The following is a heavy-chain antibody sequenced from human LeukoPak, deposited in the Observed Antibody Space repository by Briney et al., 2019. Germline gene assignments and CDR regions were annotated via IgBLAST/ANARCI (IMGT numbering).Heavy chain of an antibody. V-gene: IGHV3-23*01. CDR2: ISGSGGST. CDR1: GFTFSSYA. Sequence: GGSLRLSCAASGFTFSSYAMSWVRQAPGKGLEWVSAISGSGGSTYYADSVKGRFTISRDNSKNPLYLQMNSLRAEDTAVYYCAKDRAYGDYGVYYFDYWGQGTLVTVSS. J-gene: IGHJ4*02. CDR3: AKDRAYGDYGVYYFDY. D-gene: IGHD4-17*01.